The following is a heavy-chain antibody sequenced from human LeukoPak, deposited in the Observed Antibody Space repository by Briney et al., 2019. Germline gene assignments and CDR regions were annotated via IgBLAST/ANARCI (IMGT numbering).Heavy chain of an antibody. CDR1: GFTFSDYY. CDR2: ISSSGSTI. Sequence: GGSLRLSCAASGFTFSDYYMSWIRQAPGKGLEWVSYISSSGSTIYYADSVKGRFTISRDNAKNSLYLQMNSLRAEDTAVYYCASPVVTDDATRFDPWGQGTLVTVSS. CDR3: ASPVVTDDATRFDP. D-gene: IGHD2-21*02. V-gene: IGHV3-11*01. J-gene: IGHJ5*02.